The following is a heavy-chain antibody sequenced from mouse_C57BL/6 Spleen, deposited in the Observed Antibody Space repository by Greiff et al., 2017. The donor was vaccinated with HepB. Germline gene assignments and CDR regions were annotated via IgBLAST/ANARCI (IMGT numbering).Heavy chain of an antibody. CDR1: GFTFSSYA. Sequence: EVHLVESGGGLVKPGGSLKLSCAASGFTFSSYAMSWVRQTPEKRLEWVATISDGGSYTYYPDNVKGRFTISRDNAKNNLYLQMSHLKSEDTAMYYCARLFYYDYDEGPYYYAMDYWGQGTSVTVSS. CDR2: ISDGGSYT. J-gene: IGHJ4*01. CDR3: ARLFYYDYDEGPYYYAMDY. D-gene: IGHD2-4*01. V-gene: IGHV5-4*01.